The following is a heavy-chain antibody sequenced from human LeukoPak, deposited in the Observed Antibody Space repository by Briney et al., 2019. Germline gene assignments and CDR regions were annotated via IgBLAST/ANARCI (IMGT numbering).Heavy chain of an antibody. Sequence: ASVKVSCKASGYTFTSYDINWVRQATGQGLEWMGWVNPNSGHTGYAQKFQGRVTMTRNTSTSTAYMDLSSLRSEDTAVYYCARGAPGSYCSGGSCPYFDYWGQGTLVSVSS. D-gene: IGHD2-15*01. CDR1: GYTFTSYD. CDR3: ARGAPGSYCSGGSCPYFDY. J-gene: IGHJ4*02. CDR2: VNPNSGHT. V-gene: IGHV1-8*01.